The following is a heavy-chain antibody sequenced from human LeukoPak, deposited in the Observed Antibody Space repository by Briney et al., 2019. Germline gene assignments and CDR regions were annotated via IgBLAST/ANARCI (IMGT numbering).Heavy chain of an antibody. J-gene: IGHJ4*02. CDR3: ARHLGTYSDH. D-gene: IGHD7-27*01. CDR1: GFTFSGYW. CDR2: INSDGSST. Sequence: GGSLRLSCAASGFTFSGYWMYWVRQAPGKGLVWVSLINSDGSSTNYADSVKGRFTISRDNAKSTLYLQVNSLRADDTAVYYCARHLGTYSDHWGQGTLVTVSS. V-gene: IGHV3-74*01.